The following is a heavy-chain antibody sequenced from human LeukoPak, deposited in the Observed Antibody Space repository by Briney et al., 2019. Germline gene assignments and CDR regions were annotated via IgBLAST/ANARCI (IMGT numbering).Heavy chain of an antibody. Sequence: PGRSLRLSCAVSGFTFTSYGMHWVRQAPGKGLDWVAVISYDESYQYYADSVKGRFTISRDNSKNTLYLQMNSLRAEDTAVYYCAKDVVWGFDWPLDYYYYGLGVWGQGTTVTVSS. CDR1: GFTFTSYG. CDR2: ISYDESYQ. CDR3: AKDVVWGFDWPLDYYYYGLGV. J-gene: IGHJ6*02. V-gene: IGHV3-30*18. D-gene: IGHD3-9*01.